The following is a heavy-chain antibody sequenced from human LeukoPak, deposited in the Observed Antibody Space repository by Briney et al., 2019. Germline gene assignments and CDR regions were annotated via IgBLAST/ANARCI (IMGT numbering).Heavy chain of an antibody. J-gene: IGHJ4*02. CDR3: ARAHVGATSVGFDY. D-gene: IGHD1-26*01. CDR2: ISSSGSTI. CDR1: GFTFSSYE. V-gene: IGHV3-48*03. Sequence: GGSLRLSCAASGFTFSSYEMNWVRQAPGKGLGWVSYISSSGSTIYYADSVKGRFTISRDTAKNSLYLQMNSLRAEDTAVYYCARAHVGATSVGFDYWGQGTLVTVSS.